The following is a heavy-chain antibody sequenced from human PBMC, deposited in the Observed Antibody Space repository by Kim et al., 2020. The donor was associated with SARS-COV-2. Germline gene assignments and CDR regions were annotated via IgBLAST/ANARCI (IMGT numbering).Heavy chain of an antibody. V-gene: IGHV3-23*01. CDR1: GFTFSSYA. CDR3: AKSLFGYCSSTSCPDL. D-gene: IGHD2-2*03. J-gene: IGHJ5*02. CDR2: ISGSGGST. Sequence: GGSLRLSCAASGFTFSSYAMSWVRQAPGKGLEWVSAISGSGGSTYYADSVKGRFTISRDNSKNTLYLQMNSLRAEDTAVYYCAKSLFGYCSSTSCPDLWGQGTLVTVSS.